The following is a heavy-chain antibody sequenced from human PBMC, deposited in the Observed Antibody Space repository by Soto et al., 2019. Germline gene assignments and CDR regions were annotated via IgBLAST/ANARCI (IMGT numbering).Heavy chain of an antibody. CDR3: AKWYCSGGSCYPTFDS. CDR1: GFTFSSYE. D-gene: IGHD2-15*01. Sequence: GSLRLSCAASGFTFSSYEMNWVRQAPGKGLEWVSYISSSGSTIYYADSVKGRFTMSRDNSKNTLYLQMNSLRAEDTAVYYCAKWYCSGGSCYPTFDSWGQGTLVTVSS. J-gene: IGHJ4*02. V-gene: IGHV3-48*03. CDR2: ISSSGSTI.